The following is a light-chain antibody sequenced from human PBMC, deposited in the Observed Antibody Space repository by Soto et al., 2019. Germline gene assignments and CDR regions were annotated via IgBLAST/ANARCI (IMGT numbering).Light chain of an antibody. CDR3: QQYYRSFT. V-gene: IGKV1-5*01. J-gene: IGKJ2*01. CDR1: QSVTDW. CDR2: DAS. Sequence: DIQLTQSPSTLYASVGDRVTITCRASQSVTDWLAWYQQKPGKAPKLLIYDASSLQSGDPSRFSGSGSGTEFSLNFSSLQPDDFATYYCQQYYRSFTFGQGTKVEIK.